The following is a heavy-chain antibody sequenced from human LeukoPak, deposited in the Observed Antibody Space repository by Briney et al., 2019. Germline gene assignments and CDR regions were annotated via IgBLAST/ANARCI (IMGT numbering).Heavy chain of an antibody. D-gene: IGHD5-18*01. Sequence: KPSETLSLTCAVYGGSFSGYYWSWIRQPPGKGLEWIGEINHSGSTNYNPSLKSRVTISVDTSKNQFSLKLSSVTAADTAVYYCARGRQLGLFFDYWGQGTLVTVSS. CDR2: INHSGST. CDR3: ARGRQLGLFFDY. V-gene: IGHV4-34*01. J-gene: IGHJ4*02. CDR1: GGSFSGYY.